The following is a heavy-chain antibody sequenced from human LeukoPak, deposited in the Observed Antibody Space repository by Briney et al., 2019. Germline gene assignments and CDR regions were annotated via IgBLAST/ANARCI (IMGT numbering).Heavy chain of an antibody. V-gene: IGHV4-39*07. D-gene: IGHD3-9*01. J-gene: IGHJ4*02. CDR2: IYYTGTT. CDR3: AAYLTSAPHHFLDF. Sequence: PSETLSLTCTVSGGSISSSSYYWGWLRQPPGKGLEWIGWIYYTGTTNYNPSLRSRVTMSVDTSKNQFSLRLTSVTAADTAMYYCAAYLTSAPHHFLDFWGQGSPVTVSS. CDR1: GGSISSSSYY.